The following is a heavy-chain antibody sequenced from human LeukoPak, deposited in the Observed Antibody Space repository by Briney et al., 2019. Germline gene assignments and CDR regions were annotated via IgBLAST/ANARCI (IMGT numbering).Heavy chain of an antibody. Sequence: PGGSLRLSCAASGFTFSDYNMNWVSQAPGKGLEWVSYIGNSGSNIYYADSVKGRFTISRDNAKNSLYLQMNSLRAEDTAVYYCTRDPPSSGWSLDYWGQGILVTVSS. J-gene: IGHJ4*02. CDR1: GFTFSDYN. CDR3: TRDPPSSGWSLDY. V-gene: IGHV3-48*01. CDR2: IGNSGSNI. D-gene: IGHD6-19*01.